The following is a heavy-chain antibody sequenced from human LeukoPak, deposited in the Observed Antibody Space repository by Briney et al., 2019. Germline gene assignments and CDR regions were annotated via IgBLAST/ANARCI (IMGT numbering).Heavy chain of an antibody. D-gene: IGHD6-19*01. J-gene: IGHJ4*02. V-gene: IGHV3-33*01. CDR2: IWYDGSNK. CDR1: GFTFCSYG. CDR3: ARDRTDSSGWYVSSQYYFDY. Sequence: GGSLRLSCAASGFTFCSYGMHWVRQAPGKGLEWVAVIWYDGSNKYYADSVKGRFTISRDNAKNSLYLQMNSLRAEDTAVYYCARDRTDSSGWYVSSQYYFDYWGQGTLVTVSS.